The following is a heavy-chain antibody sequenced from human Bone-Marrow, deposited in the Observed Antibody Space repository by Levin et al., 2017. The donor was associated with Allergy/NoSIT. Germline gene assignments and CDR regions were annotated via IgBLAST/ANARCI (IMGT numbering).Heavy chain of an antibody. Sequence: ASVKVSCKASGYTFTGYYMHWVRQAPGQGLEWMGWINPNSGGTNYAQKFQGRVTMTRDTSISTAYMELSRLRSDDTAVYYCARGFYCGGDCYSPPHGMDVWGQGTTVTVSS. CDR2: INPNSGGT. V-gene: IGHV1-2*02. CDR1: GYTFTGYY. CDR3: ARGFYCGGDCYSPPHGMDV. J-gene: IGHJ6*02. D-gene: IGHD2-21*02.